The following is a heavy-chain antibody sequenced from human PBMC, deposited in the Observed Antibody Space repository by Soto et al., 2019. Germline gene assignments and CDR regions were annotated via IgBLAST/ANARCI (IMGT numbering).Heavy chain of an antibody. Sequence: QVQLVQSGAEVKKPGSSVKVSCKASGGTFSSYAISWVRQAPGQGREWMGGIIPIFGTANYAQNFQGRVTITAHESTSTAYRELSSLGSEEAAVYYCARGGIVVVVAATHDRPDYGMDVWGQGTTVTVSS. CDR3: ARGGIVVVVAATHDRPDYGMDV. CDR1: GGTFSSYA. CDR2: IIPIFGTA. D-gene: IGHD2-15*01. J-gene: IGHJ6*02. V-gene: IGHV1-69*12.